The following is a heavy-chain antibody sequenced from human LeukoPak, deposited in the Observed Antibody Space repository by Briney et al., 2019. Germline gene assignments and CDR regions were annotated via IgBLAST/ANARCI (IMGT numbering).Heavy chain of an antibody. Sequence: GGSLRLSCAASGFTFSSYAMHWVRQAPGKGLEWVAVISYDGSNKYYADSVKGRFIISRDNSKNTLYLQMNSLRAEDTAVYYCASGTGVANFDYWGQGTLVTVSS. D-gene: IGHD3-3*01. CDR1: GFTFSSYA. V-gene: IGHV3-30*04. CDR2: ISYDGSNK. J-gene: IGHJ4*02. CDR3: ASGTGVANFDY.